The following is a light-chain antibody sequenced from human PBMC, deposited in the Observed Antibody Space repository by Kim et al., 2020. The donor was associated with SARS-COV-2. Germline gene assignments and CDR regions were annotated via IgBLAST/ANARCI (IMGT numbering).Light chain of an antibody. CDR3: CSYAGSYPYVV. V-gene: IGLV2-11*01. Sequence: QSVTISCAGSSSGVGGYNYVSWYQQHPGKAPKLMIYDVYKRPSGVPDRFSGSKSGNTASLTISGLQAEDEADYYCCSYAGSYPYVVFGGGTQLTVL. J-gene: IGLJ2*01. CDR1: SSGVGGYNY. CDR2: DVY.